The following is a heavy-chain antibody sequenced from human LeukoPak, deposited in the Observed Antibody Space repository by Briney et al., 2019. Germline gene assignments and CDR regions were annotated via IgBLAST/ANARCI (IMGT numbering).Heavy chain of an antibody. Sequence: SETLSLTCAVYGGSFSGYYWSWIRQPPGKGLEWIGEINHSGSTNYNPSLKSRVTISVDTSKNQFSLKLSSVAAADTAVYYCAREIRIAAVSWFDPWGQGTLVTVSS. V-gene: IGHV4-34*01. D-gene: IGHD6-13*01. J-gene: IGHJ5*02. CDR1: GGSFSGYY. CDR2: INHSGST. CDR3: AREIRIAAVSWFDP.